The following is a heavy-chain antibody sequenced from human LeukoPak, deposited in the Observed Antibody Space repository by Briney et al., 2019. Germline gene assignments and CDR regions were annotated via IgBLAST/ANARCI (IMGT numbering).Heavy chain of an antibody. Sequence: SETLSLTCTVSGGSLSSYYWSWIRQPPGKGLEWIGYIYYSGSTNYNPSLKSRVTISVDTSKNQFSLKLSSVTAADTAVYYCARDVSGTVTKTYYYYYMDVWGKGTTVTISS. CDR1: GGSLSSYY. CDR3: ARDVSGTVTKTYYYYYMDV. J-gene: IGHJ6*03. CDR2: IYYSGST. D-gene: IGHD4-17*01. V-gene: IGHV4-59*12.